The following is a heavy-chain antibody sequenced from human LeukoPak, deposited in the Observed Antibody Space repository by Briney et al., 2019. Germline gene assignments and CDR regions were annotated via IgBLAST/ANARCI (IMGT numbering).Heavy chain of an antibody. CDR3: ASLLGATIPPFDY. Sequence: PGGSLRLSCAASGFTFSSYGMHWVRQAPGKGLEWVAVIWYDGSNKYYADSVKGRFTIPRDNSKNTLYLQMNSLRAEDTAVYYCASLLGATIPPFDYWGQGTLVTVSS. V-gene: IGHV3-33*01. D-gene: IGHD1-26*01. J-gene: IGHJ4*02. CDR1: GFTFSSYG. CDR2: IWYDGSNK.